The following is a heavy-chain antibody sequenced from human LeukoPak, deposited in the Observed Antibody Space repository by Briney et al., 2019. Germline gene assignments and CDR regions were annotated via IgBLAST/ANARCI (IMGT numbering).Heavy chain of an antibody. J-gene: IGHJ4*02. CDR3: AESRGDY. V-gene: IGHV3-23*01. CDR2: FSGNGVST. CDR1: GFTFSNYG. Sequence: GGSLRLSCAASGFTFSNYGMSWVRKAPGKGLEWVSLFSGNGVSTYYADSVKGRFTISRDNSKNTVFLQMNSLRVEDTAVYHCAESRGDYWGQGTLVTVSS.